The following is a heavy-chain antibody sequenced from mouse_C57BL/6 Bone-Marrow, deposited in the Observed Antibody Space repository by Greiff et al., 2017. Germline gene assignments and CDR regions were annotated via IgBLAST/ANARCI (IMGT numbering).Heavy chain of an antibody. CDR1: GYTFTSYW. V-gene: IGHV1-55*01. D-gene: IGHD2-1*01. CDR2: IYPGSGST. Sequence: QVQLKESGAELVKPGASVKMSCKASGYTFTSYWITWVKQRPGQGLEWIGDIYPGSGSTNYNEKFKSKATLTVDTSSSTAYMQLSSLTSEDSAVYYCARYYGNYDWYFDVWGTGTTVTVSS. CDR3: ARYYGNYDWYFDV. J-gene: IGHJ1*03.